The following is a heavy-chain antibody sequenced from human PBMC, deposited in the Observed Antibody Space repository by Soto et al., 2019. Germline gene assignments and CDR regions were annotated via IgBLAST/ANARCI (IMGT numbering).Heavy chain of an antibody. CDR2: INPKFGDT. CDR1: GYTFTAYY. CDR3: ARNMDYYYGRGSGNGHGV. J-gene: IGHJ6*02. Sequence: QVQLVQSGAEVKEPGDSVRVSCEASGYTFTAYYLHWVRQAPGQGLEWMGWINPKFGDTTYAQDFQGRVSMTRDMSISTVYMELSRLTSDDTAIYYCARNMDYYYGRGSGNGHGVWGQGTTVTVFS. V-gene: IGHV1-2*02. D-gene: IGHD3-10*02.